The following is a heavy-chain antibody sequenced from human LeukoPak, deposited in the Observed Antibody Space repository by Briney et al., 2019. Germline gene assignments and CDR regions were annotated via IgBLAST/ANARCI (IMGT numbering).Heavy chain of an antibody. CDR3: TTFYHEYSPY. Sequence: GGSLRLSCAASGFSFMNAWMIWVRQAPGKGLEWVGRIKSNADGGTPDYAAPARGRFTISRDDSKNTLYLQMNSLRTEDTAVYYCTTFYHEYSPYWGRGTLVTVSS. D-gene: IGHD2/OR15-2a*01. CDR2: IKSNADGGTP. J-gene: IGHJ4*02. V-gene: IGHV3-15*01. CDR1: GFSFMNAW.